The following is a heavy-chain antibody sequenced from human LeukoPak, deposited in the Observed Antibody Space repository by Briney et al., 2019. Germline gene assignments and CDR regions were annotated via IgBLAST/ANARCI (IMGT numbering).Heavy chain of an antibody. CDR2: INHSGSI. Sequence: SETLSLTCAVYGGSFSGYYWSWIRQPPGKRLEWIGEINHSGSITYNPSLKSRVSMSVDTSKNQFSLKLSSVTAADTAVYYCARDSGTTGEVKFDPWGQGTLVTVSS. CDR1: GGSFSGYY. V-gene: IGHV4-34*01. J-gene: IGHJ5*02. CDR3: ARDSGTTGEVKFDP. D-gene: IGHD3-10*01.